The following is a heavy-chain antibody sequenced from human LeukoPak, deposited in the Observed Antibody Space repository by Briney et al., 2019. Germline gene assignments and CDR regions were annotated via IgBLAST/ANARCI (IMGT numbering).Heavy chain of an antibody. CDR2: ITGSGDST. V-gene: IGHV3-23*01. J-gene: IGHJ4*02. Sequence: PGGSLRLSCAASGFTFSSNAMNWVRQAPGKGLEWVSGITGSGDSTYYADSVKGRFTISRDNSKNTLYLQMNSLRAEDTAVYYCAKAQVVVKYYFDYWGQGTLVTVSS. CDR1: GFTFSSNA. CDR3: AKAQVVVKYYFDY. D-gene: IGHD3-22*01.